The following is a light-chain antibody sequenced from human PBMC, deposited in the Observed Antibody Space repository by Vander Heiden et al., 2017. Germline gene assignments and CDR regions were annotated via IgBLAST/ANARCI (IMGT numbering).Light chain of an antibody. V-gene: IGKV1-33*01. CDR3: QQYDNVPYT. CDR2: DAS. J-gene: IGKJ2*01. Sequence: DIQMTQSPPSLSASVRDRVTITCQAGQDISNHLNWYQQKPGKAPKVLVYDASNLETGVPSRVSGSGSGAYFTFTISSLQPEDIGTYYCQQYDNVPYTFGQGTKLEIK. CDR1: QDISNH.